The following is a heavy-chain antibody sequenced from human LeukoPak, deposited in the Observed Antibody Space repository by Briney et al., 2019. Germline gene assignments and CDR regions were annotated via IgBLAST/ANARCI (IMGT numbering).Heavy chain of an antibody. J-gene: IGHJ6*02. V-gene: IGHV3-66*01. CDR2: IYSGGST. CDR3: ARAQLFDPPRRGDPRPQTTTPYGMDV. CDR1: GFTVSSNY. D-gene: IGHD3-10*01. Sequence: GGSLRLSCAASGFTVSSNYMSWVRQAPGKGLEWVSVIYSGGSTYYADSVKGRFTISRDNSKNTLYLQMNSLRAEDTAVYYCARAQLFDPPRRGDPRPQTTTPYGMDVWGQGTTVTVSS.